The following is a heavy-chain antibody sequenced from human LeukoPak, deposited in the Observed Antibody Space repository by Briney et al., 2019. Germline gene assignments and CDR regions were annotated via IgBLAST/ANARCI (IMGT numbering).Heavy chain of an antibody. Sequence: ASVKVSCKASGYTFTNFDINWVRQAPGQGLEWIGIINPSDGTTTYAQKFQGRVTMTRDTSTNTVYMELSSLRSEDTAVYYCARGPTLVRGVIMPDSVGGMDVWGQGTTVTVSS. J-gene: IGHJ6*02. CDR1: GYTFTNFD. V-gene: IGHV1-46*01. D-gene: IGHD3-10*01. CDR3: ARGPTLVRGVIMPDSVGGMDV. CDR2: INPSDGTT.